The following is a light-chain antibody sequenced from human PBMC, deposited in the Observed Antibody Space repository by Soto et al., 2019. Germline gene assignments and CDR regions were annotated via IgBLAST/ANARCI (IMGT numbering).Light chain of an antibody. CDR2: EVV. CDR1: KNDIGVYDF. Sequence: QSALTQPPSASGSPGQSGTISCTGTKNDIGVYDFVSWYQHHPGKAPRLIIYEVVQRPSGVPDRFSGSKSGNTASLTVSGLQAVDEADYFCQSYAGSNTYVFGSGTKLTVL. J-gene: IGLJ1*01. CDR3: QSYAGSNTYV. V-gene: IGLV2-8*01.